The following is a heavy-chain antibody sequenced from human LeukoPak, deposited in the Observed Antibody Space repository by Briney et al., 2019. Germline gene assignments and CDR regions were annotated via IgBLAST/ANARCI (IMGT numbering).Heavy chain of an antibody. CDR1: GGSISSYY. J-gene: IGHJ3*02. V-gene: IGHV4-34*01. CDR2: INHSGST. D-gene: IGHD1-14*01. CDR3: ARAGFRFFDI. Sequence: SETLSLTCTVSGGSISSYYRSWIRQPPGKGLEWIGEINHSGSTNYNPSLKSRVTISVDTSKNQFSLKLSSVTAADTAVYYCARAGFRFFDIWGQGTMVTVSS.